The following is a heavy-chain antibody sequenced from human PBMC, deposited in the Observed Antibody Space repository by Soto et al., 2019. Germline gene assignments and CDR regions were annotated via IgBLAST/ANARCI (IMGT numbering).Heavy chain of an antibody. V-gene: IGHV4-31*03. Sequence: SETLSLTCTVSGASITSGNYYWNWIRQHPGKGLEWIGYIYYRGRTYYNPSLKRRITMSVDTSKNQFSLKLSSVTAADTAVYYCARDGHGVSYYYYAMDVWGQGTTVTVSS. CDR1: GASITSGNYY. CDR3: ARDGHGVSYYYYAMDV. D-gene: IGHD3-10*01. J-gene: IGHJ6*02. CDR2: IYYRGRT.